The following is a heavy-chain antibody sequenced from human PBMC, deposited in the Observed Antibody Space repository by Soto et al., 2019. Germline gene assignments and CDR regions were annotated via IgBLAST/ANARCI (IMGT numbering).Heavy chain of an antibody. J-gene: IGHJ4*02. D-gene: IGHD3-22*01. CDR1: GGSISSGVYY. CDR3: ARDPYYYDSSGYQGSYFDY. Sequence: SETLSLTCTVSGGSISSGVYYWIWIRQHPGKGLEWIGYIYYSGITYYNPSLKSRVTISVDTSKNQFSLKLSSVTAADTAVYYCARDPYYYDSSGYQGSYFDYWGQGTLVTVSS. CDR2: IYYSGIT. V-gene: IGHV4-31*03.